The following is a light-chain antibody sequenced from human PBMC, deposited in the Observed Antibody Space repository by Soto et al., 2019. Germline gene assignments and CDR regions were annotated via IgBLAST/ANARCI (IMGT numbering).Light chain of an antibody. J-gene: IGKJ1*01. CDR1: QSLRSGD. Sequence: EIVLTQSPGTLSLSPGERAILSYRASQSLRSGDLACYQQIPGQAPGLLIYGASSRATGIPDGFSGSGSGTDFNLTVSRLAPEDFAVYYCHQYGTSPRTFGQGTKVDIK. CDR2: GAS. CDR3: HQYGTSPRT. V-gene: IGKV3-20*01.